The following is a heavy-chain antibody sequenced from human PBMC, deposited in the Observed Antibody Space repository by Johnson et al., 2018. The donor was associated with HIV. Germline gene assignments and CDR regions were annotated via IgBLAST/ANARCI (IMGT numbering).Heavy chain of an antibody. D-gene: IGHD3-22*01. CDR2: LRYDGSKK. Sequence: QVQLVESGGGVVQPGGPLRLSCSASAFTFTRYGMYWVRQSPGKGLEWVAFLRYDGSKKYYADSVTGRFTISRDNSKNPLYLQMNSLRAEDTAVYYLAKGQSSGYPKDAFDVWGQVTMVIVSS. V-gene: IGHV3-30*02. J-gene: IGHJ3*01. CDR3: AKGQSSGYPKDAFDV. CDR1: AFTFTRYG.